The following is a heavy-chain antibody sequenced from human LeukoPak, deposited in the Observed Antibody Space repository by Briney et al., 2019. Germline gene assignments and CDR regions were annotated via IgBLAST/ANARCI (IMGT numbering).Heavy chain of an antibody. J-gene: IGHJ4*02. CDR2: ISISSSYI. CDR3: ARGRYDVLAGYQPPYFDY. CDR1: GFTFSNYD. Sequence: GGSLRLSCAASGFTFSNYDINWVRQAPGKGLEWVSSISISSSYIYYADSVKGRFTISRDNAKDSLYLQMNSLRAEDTAVYCCARGRYDVLAGYQPPYFDYWGQGTLVTVSS. D-gene: IGHD3-9*01. V-gene: IGHV3-21*01.